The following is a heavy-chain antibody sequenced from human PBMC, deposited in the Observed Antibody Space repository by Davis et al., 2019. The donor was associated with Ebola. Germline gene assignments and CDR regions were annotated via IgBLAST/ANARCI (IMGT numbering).Heavy chain of an antibody. D-gene: IGHD3-10*01. J-gene: IGHJ4*02. CDR1: GGSISSSSYY. CDR2: IYYSGST. CDR3: ASASMVRGVRADY. Sequence: MPSETLSLTCTVSGGSISSSSYYWGWIRQPPGKGLEWIGSIYYSGSTYYNPSLKSRVTISVDKSKNQFSLKLSSVTAADTAVYYCASASMVRGVRADYWGQGTLVTVSS. V-gene: IGHV4-39*07.